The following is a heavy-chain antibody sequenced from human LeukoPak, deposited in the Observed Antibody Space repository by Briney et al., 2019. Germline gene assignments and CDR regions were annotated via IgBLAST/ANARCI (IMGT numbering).Heavy chain of an antibody. Sequence: SETLSLTCTVSGVSIRSGESYWGWIRQPPGKGLERIACVSSSGTTYYNPSLKSRVSISLDTSGNQLSLKLSSVTAADTAVYYCSRSTGGLDSWGQGTLVSVSS. V-gene: IGHV4-30-4*01. CDR2: VSSSGTT. J-gene: IGHJ4*02. CDR3: SRSTGGLDS. D-gene: IGHD2-8*02. CDR1: GVSIRSGESY.